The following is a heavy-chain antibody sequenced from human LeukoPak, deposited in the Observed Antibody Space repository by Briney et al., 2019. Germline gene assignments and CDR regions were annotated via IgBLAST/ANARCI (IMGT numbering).Heavy chain of an antibody. CDR3: ARGRGSGSLYGMDV. CDR2: ISYDGSNK. CDR1: GFTFSSYT. Sequence: GGSLRLSCAASGFTFSSYTLHWVRKAPGKGLEWVAVISYDGSNKYYAESVKGRFTISRDNSKNTIYLQMNSLRGEDTAVYYCARGRGSGSLYGMDVWGQGTTVTVSS. J-gene: IGHJ6*02. V-gene: IGHV3-30*04. D-gene: IGHD3-3*01.